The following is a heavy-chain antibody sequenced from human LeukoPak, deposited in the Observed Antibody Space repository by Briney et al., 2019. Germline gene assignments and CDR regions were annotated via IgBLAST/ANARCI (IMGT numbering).Heavy chain of an antibody. D-gene: IGHD4-17*01. CDR1: GFTFSTYW. CDR2: FNSDGSST. J-gene: IGHJ4*02. CDR3: ARGRYYFDY. Sequence: GRSLRLSCAASGFTFSTYWMHWVRQAPGKGLVWVSHFNSDGSSTSYADSVKGRFTISRDNAKNTLYLQMNSLRVEDTAVYYCARGRYYFDYWGQGTLVTVSS. V-gene: IGHV3-74*01.